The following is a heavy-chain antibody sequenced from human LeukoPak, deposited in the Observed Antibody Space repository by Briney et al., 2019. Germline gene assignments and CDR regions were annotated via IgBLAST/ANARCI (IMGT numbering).Heavy chain of an antibody. CDR1: GYTFTNYW. J-gene: IGHJ4*02. D-gene: IGHD4-23*01. V-gene: IGHV5-51*01. Sequence: PGESLKISCKASGYTFTNYWIGWVRQMPGKGLEWMGIIQPRDSYARYSPSFRGQVTFSADKSISTADLQWSSLKASDTAIYYCARGLKTTVVTPFAYWGQGTLVTVSA. CDR3: ARGLKTTVVTPFAY. CDR2: IQPRDSYA.